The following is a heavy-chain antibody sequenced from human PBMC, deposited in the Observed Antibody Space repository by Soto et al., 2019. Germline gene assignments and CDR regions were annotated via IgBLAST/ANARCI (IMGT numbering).Heavy chain of an antibody. CDR2: IHTSGGST. V-gene: IGHV1-46*01. Sequence: QVQLVQSGAEVKKPGASVKLSCKASGYTFTSYHLHWLRQAPGQGLEWMGIIHTSGGSTAYARDLQDRVTMTRDTSTGTVYMELSSLRSDDTAVYYCARDRGLQLWPHDAFEIWGQGTMVTVSS. J-gene: IGHJ3*02. CDR1: GYTFTSYH. CDR3: ARDRGLQLWPHDAFEI. D-gene: IGHD5-18*01.